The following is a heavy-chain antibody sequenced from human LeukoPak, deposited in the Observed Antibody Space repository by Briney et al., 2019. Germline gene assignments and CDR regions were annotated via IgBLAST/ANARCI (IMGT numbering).Heavy chain of an antibody. Sequence: GGSLRLSCAASGFTFSSYGMHWVRQAPGKGLEWVAVISYEGSNKYYADSVKGRFTISRDNSKNTLYLQMNSLRAEDTAVYYCAKELPDYIVVVPAAIAEYYFDYWGQGTLVTVSS. D-gene: IGHD2-2*02. CDR2: ISYEGSNK. CDR1: GFTFSSYG. V-gene: IGHV3-30*18. CDR3: AKELPDYIVVVPAAIAEYYFDY. J-gene: IGHJ4*02.